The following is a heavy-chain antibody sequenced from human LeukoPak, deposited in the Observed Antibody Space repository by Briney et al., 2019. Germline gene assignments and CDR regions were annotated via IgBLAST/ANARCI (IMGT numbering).Heavy chain of an antibody. CDR2: IYTSGSP. Sequence: SETLSLTCTVSGGSISSGSYYWSWIRQPAGRGLEWIGRIYTSGSPNYNPSLKSRVTISVDTSKNHFSLKLSSVTAADTAVYYCARDRRYDFWSGEWEGHYYYMDVWGKGTTVTVSS. D-gene: IGHD3-3*01. J-gene: IGHJ6*03. V-gene: IGHV4-61*02. CDR1: GGSISSGSYY. CDR3: ARDRRYDFWSGEWEGHYYYMDV.